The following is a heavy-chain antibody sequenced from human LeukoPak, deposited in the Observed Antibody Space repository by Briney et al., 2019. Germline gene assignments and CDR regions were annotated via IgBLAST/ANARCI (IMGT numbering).Heavy chain of an antibody. D-gene: IGHD4-17*01. J-gene: IGHJ4*02. CDR1: GFAFRTYD. CDR2: ITYDGRNE. Sequence: GKSLRLSCVASGFAFRTYDMHWVRQAPGKGLEWVAAITYDGRNEYYAESVKGRVTISRDNSKNTVYLQMNSLRAEDTALYYCARDLMTTVTTESDWGQGNMLTVSS. CDR3: ARDLMTTVTTESD. V-gene: IGHV3-33*05.